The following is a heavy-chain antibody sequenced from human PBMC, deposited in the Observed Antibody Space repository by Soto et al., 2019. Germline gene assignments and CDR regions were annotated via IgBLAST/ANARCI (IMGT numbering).Heavy chain of an antibody. CDR2: ISGSGGST. CDR1: GFTFSSYA. Sequence: GGSLRLSCAASGFTFSSYAMSWVRQAPGKGLEWVSAISGSGGSTYYADSVKGRFTISRDNSKNTLYLQMNSLRAEDTAVYYCAKDPHSTVTTFMFDPWGQGTLVTVSS. CDR3: AKDPHSTVTTFMFDP. D-gene: IGHD4-17*01. J-gene: IGHJ5*02. V-gene: IGHV3-23*01.